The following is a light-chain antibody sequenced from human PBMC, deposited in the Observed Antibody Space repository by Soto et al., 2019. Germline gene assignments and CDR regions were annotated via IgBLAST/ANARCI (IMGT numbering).Light chain of an antibody. CDR2: EVS. CDR1: NSDVGIYDF. J-gene: IGLJ1*01. Sequence: QSALTQPASVSGTPGQSITISCTGSNSDVGIYDFVSWYQHHPGRAPKLIVSEVSHRPSGVSNRFSGSKSGNTASLTISGLRSEDEADYYCISYTSDDVRYVFGTGTKVT. CDR3: ISYTSDDVRYV. V-gene: IGLV2-14*01.